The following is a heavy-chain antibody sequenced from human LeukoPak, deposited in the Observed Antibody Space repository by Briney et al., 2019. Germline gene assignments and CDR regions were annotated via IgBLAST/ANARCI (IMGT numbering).Heavy chain of an antibody. J-gene: IGHJ4*02. Sequence: SETLPLTCTVSGGSISSYYWSWIRQPPGKGLEWIGYIYYSGSTNYNPSLKSRVTISVDTSKNQFSLKLSSVTAADTAVYYCARAYYDFWSGYYDYWGQGTLVTVSS. V-gene: IGHV4-59*01. CDR2: IYYSGST. CDR1: GGSISSYY. CDR3: ARAYYDFWSGYYDY. D-gene: IGHD3-3*01.